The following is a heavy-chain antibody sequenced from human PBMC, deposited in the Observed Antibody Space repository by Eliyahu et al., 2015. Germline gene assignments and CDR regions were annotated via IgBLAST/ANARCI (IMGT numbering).Heavy chain of an antibody. CDR1: GWSFSGYY. D-gene: IGHD6-19*01. J-gene: IGHJ4*02. V-gene: IGHV4-34*01. Sequence: QVQLQQWGAGLLKPSETLSLTCAVYGWSFSGYYWSWIRQPPGKGLEWIGEINHSGSTNYNPSLKSRVTISVDTSKNQFSLKLSSVTAADTAVYYCARDHPPPVPVAGPRAPYYFDYWGQGTLVTVSS. CDR2: INHSGST. CDR3: ARDHPPPVPVAGPRAPYYFDY.